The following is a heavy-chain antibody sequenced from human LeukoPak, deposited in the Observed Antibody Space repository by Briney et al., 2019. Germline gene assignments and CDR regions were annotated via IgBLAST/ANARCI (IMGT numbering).Heavy chain of an antibody. Sequence: PSETLSLTCSVSGGSISTNLYYWGWIRQPPGKGLEWIGAIYYSGTTYYIPSLKSRVTISVDTSKNQFSLKLGSVTAADTAVYYCARDAPIAAAGTDAFDIWGQGTMVTVSS. V-gene: IGHV4-39*07. CDR1: GGSISTNLYY. CDR3: ARDAPIAAAGTDAFDI. J-gene: IGHJ3*02. CDR2: IYYSGTT. D-gene: IGHD6-13*01.